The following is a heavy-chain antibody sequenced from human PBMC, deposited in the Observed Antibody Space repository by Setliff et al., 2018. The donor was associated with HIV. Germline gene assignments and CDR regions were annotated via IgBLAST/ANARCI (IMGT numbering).Heavy chain of an antibody. CDR1: GDSITSGGYS. CDR2: IYYSGRTSHSRST. V-gene: IGHV4-30-4*08. CDR3: ARENGWLFGWFDP. Sequence: ASETLSLTCTVSGDSITSGGYSWTWIRQPPGKALEWVGYIYYSGRTSHSRSTYYNPSVASRITISGDTSKNQFSLKLTSVTAADTAIYYCARENGWLFGWFDPWGQGTPVTVSS. D-gene: IGHD3-22*01. J-gene: IGHJ5*02.